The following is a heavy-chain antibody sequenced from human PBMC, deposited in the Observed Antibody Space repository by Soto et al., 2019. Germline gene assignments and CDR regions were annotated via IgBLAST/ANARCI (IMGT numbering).Heavy chain of an antibody. CDR2: IYYSGST. D-gene: IGHD5-18*01. CDR3: ARGRIQLWYQFDY. J-gene: IGHJ4*02. CDR1: GGSISSYY. V-gene: IGHV4-59*01. Sequence: PSETLSLTCTVSGGSISSYYWSWIRQPPGKGLEWIGYIYYSGSTNYNPSLKSRVTISVDTSKNQFSLKLSSVTAADTAVYYCARGRIQLWYQFDYWGQGTLVTSPQ.